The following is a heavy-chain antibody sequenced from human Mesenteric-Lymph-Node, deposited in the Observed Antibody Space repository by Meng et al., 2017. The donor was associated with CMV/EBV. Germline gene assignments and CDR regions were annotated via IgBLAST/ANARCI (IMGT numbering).Heavy chain of an antibody. V-gene: IGHV1-18*01. CDR2: ISGDTGGT. J-gene: IGHJ4*02. Sequence: CQSSGYTVSDYGFSWVRQAPGQGLGWMGLISGDTGGTNYAQRFQGRVTMTTDTSTDTAYMELRSLRSDDTAVYYCAREASAWYEDYWGQGTLVTVSS. CDR1: GYTVSDYG. CDR3: AREASAWYEDY. D-gene: IGHD6-19*01.